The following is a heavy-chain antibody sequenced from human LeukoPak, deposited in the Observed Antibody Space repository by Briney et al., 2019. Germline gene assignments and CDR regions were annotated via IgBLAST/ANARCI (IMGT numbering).Heavy chain of an antibody. J-gene: IGHJ5*02. CDR3: ARDPGRRFDP. Sequence: GGSLRLSCAASGFTFNSYEMNWVRQAPGKGLEWVSYISSSGYTIHYADSVKGRFTISRDNAKNSLYLQMNSLRAEDTAVYYCARDPGRRFDPWGQGTLVTVSS. CDR1: GFTFNSYE. D-gene: IGHD1-14*01. V-gene: IGHV3-48*03. CDR2: ISSSGYTI.